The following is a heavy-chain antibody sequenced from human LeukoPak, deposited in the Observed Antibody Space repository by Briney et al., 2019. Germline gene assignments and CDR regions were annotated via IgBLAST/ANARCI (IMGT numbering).Heavy chain of an antibody. V-gene: IGHV3-74*01. D-gene: IGHD6-13*01. CDR3: ARGTATTAGIDY. CDR1: GFTFSSHW. Sequence: KSGGSLRLSCATSGFTFSSHWMHWVRQAPGEGLVWVSHINIDGSSTTYGDPAKGRFTVSRDGATLFLQMNSLRVDDTAIYYCARGTATTAGIDYWGLGTLVTVSS. J-gene: IGHJ4*02. CDR2: INIDGSST.